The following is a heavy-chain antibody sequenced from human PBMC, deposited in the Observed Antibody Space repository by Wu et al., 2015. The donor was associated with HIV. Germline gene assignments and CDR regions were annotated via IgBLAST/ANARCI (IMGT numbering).Heavy chain of an antibody. D-gene: IGHD2-15*01. CDR1: GYTFTSYG. Sequence: QVQLVQSGAEVKKPGASVKVSCKASGYTFTSYGISWVRQAPGQGLEWMGWISAYNGNTNYAQKLQGRVTMATDTSTSTAYMELRSLRSDDTAVYYCARDIVVVVAATYGVSPDAFDIWGQGTMVTVSS. V-gene: IGHV1-18*01. J-gene: IGHJ3*02. CDR3: ARDIVVVVAATYGVSPDAFDI. CDR2: ISAYNGNT.